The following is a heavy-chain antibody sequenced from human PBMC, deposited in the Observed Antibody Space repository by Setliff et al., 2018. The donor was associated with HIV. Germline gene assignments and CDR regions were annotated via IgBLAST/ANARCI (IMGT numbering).Heavy chain of an antibody. CDR3: VNSGYDGDYYYYYMDV. CDR2: LYDTGRT. Sequence: SETLSLTCSVSGGSVIKDNFYWGWIRQAPAKGLEWIGTLYDTGRTYYNPPLKSRVSIFVDTTKNEFSLTLRSVTAADTAVYFCVNSGYDGDYYYYYMDVWGKGTTVTV. CDR1: GGSVIKDNFY. J-gene: IGHJ6*03. V-gene: IGHV4-39*01. D-gene: IGHD5-12*01.